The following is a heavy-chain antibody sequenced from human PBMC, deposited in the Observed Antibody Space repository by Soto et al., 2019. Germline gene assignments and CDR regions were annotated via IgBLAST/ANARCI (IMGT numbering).Heavy chain of an antibody. J-gene: IGHJ4*02. Sequence: QVQLVQSGAEVKKPGASVKVSCKTSGYTFTSYAMHWVRQAPGQRLEWMGWINAGHGNTKYSQKFQGRVTITRDTTESTAYMELSSLRAEDTAVYYCARTSGYYFYDYWGQGTLVTVSS. D-gene: IGHD3-3*01. CDR1: GYTFTSYA. CDR3: ARTSGYYFYDY. CDR2: INAGHGNT. V-gene: IGHV1-3*01.